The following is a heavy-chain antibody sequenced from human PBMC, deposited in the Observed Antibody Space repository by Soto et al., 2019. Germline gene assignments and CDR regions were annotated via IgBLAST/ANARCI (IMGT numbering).Heavy chain of an antibody. CDR3: ARGRSTLVRGVFDN. J-gene: IGHJ4*02. CDR2: INYSGST. Sequence: SETLSLTCAVYGGSFSAYYWTWIRQPPGKGLEWIGEINYSGSTNYKPSLNSRVTISVDTSKNLFSLKLNSVTAADTAVYYCARGRSTLVRGVFDNWGQGTLVTVSS. CDR1: GGSFSAYY. V-gene: IGHV4-34*01. D-gene: IGHD3-10*01.